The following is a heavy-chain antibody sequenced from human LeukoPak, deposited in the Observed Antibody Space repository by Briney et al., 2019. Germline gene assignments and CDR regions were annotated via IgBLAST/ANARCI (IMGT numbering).Heavy chain of an antibody. CDR1: GFAFSSYA. V-gene: IGHV3-23*01. J-gene: IGHJ4*02. Sequence: GGSLRLSCAASGFAFSSYAMIWVRQAPGKGLEWVSGISGNDGSTFYADSVKGRFTISRDNSKNTLYLQMNSLRAEDTAVYYCARHLIKYSSSSTADYWGQGTLVTVSS. CDR3: ARHLIKYSSSSTADY. CDR2: ISGNDGST. D-gene: IGHD6-6*01.